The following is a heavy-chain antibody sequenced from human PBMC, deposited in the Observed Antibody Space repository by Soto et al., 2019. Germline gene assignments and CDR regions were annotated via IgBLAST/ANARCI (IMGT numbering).Heavy chain of an antibody. J-gene: IGHJ5*02. CDR2: INPSGST. V-gene: IGHV4-34*01. Sequence: QVQLQQLGAGLLKPSETLSLTCAVYGGSFSGYYWSWIRQPPGKGLEWIGEINPSGSTNYNPSLKSLVAISVDTSKNRLSLELSSVTAADTAVYYCAGGPRQWSAGWFDPWRKGSLVTVSS. CDR3: AGGPRQWSAGWFDP. D-gene: IGHD2-15*01. CDR1: GGSFSGYY.